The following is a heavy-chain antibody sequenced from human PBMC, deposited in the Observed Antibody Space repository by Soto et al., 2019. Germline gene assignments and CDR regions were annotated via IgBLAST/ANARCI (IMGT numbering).Heavy chain of an antibody. CDR2: IYYSGST. Sequence: LXCTFSAFSISSGYYYWSWIRQPPWKGLEWIGYIYYSGSTYYNPSLKSRVTISVDTSKNQFSLKLSSVTAADTAVYYCARDQRSDDYGGNYFDYWGQGTLVTVSS. V-gene: IGHV4-30-4*01. CDR1: AFSISSGYYY. CDR3: ARDQRSDDYGGNYFDY. D-gene: IGHD4-17*01. J-gene: IGHJ4*02.